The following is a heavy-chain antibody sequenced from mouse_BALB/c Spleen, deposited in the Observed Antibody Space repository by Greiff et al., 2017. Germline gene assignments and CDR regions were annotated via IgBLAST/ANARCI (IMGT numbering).Heavy chain of an antibody. V-gene: IGHV2-6-7*01. CDR2: IWGDGST. Sequence: QVQLKESGPGLVAPSQSLSITCTASGFSLTGYGVNWVRQPPGKGLEWLGMIWGDGSTDYNSAPKSRLSISKDNSKSQVFLKMNSLQTDDTARYYCARIVYYDYGGWYFDVWGAGTTVTVSS. CDR1: GFSLTGYG. J-gene: IGHJ1*01. D-gene: IGHD2-4*01. CDR3: ARIVYYDYGGWYFDV.